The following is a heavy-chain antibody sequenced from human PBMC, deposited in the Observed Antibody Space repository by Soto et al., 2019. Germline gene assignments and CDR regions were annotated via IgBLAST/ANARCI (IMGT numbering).Heavy chain of an antibody. CDR2: IWYDGINK. V-gene: IGHV3-33*01. D-gene: IGHD5-18*01. CDR1: GFTFSPYG. J-gene: IGHJ4*02. CDR3: ARGERGIQLWENFDY. Sequence: QVQLVESGGGVVQPGRSLRLSCAASGFTFSPYGMHWVRQAPGKGLEWVAVIWYDGINKYYADSVKGRFTISRDNSKNTLYLQMNGMRAEDTAVYYGARGERGIQLWENFDYWGQGTLVHVSS.